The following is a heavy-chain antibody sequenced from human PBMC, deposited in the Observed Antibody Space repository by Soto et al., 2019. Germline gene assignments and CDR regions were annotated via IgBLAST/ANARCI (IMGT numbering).Heavy chain of an antibody. CDR2: ISAYNGNT. CDR1: GYNFISHS. D-gene: IGHD2-21*01. J-gene: IGHJ6*02. V-gene: IGHV1-18*01. CDR3: ARGAFCGGAPGCRDMDV. Sequence: QIPMVQSGGEVKKPGASVRVSCKTSGYNFISHSITWVRQAPGQGLEWMGRISAYNGNTNHAQKFQGRLTMTTDTSTSTAYMELRSLRSDDTAAYYCARGAFCGGAPGCRDMDVWGQGTTVTVSS.